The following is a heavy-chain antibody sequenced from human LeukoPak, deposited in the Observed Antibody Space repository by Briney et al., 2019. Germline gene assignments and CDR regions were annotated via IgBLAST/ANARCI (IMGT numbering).Heavy chain of an antibody. CDR3: ARRTSWSGYKYYFDY. Sequence: SETLSLTCTVSGGSISSSSYYWGWIRQPPGKGLEWIGSIYYSGSTCYNPSLKSRVTISVDTSKNQFSLKLYSVTAADTAVYYCARRTSWSGYKYYFDYWGQGTLVTVSS. J-gene: IGHJ4*02. D-gene: IGHD3-3*01. V-gene: IGHV4-39*01. CDR2: IYYSGST. CDR1: GGSISSSSYY.